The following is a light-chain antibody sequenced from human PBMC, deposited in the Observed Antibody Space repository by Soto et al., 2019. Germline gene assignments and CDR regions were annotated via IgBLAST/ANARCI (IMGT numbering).Light chain of an antibody. J-gene: IGLJ2*01. CDR1: SSDVGAYNY. CDR2: EVN. CDR3: SSYVGTTTVI. V-gene: IGLV2-8*01. Sequence: QSALTQPPSASGSPGQSVTISCTGTSSDVGAYNYVSWYQQHPGKAPKLMIYEVNKRPSGVPDRFSASKSGNTASLTVSGLQAEDEAEYSCSSYVGTTTVIFGGGTQLTVL.